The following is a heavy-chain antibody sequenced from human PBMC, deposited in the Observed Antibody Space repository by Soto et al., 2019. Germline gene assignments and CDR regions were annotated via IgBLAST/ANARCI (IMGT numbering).Heavy chain of an antibody. CDR3: ARGSITMDASIDY. D-gene: IGHD3-10*01. CDR2: IYYSGST. CDR1: GGSISSYY. Sequence: QVQLQESGPGLVKPSETLSLTCTVSGGSISSYYWSWIRQPPGKGLEWIGYIYYSGSTNYNPSLKRRVTISVDTSKNPFSLKLSSVTAADTAVYYCARGSITMDASIDYWGQGTLVTVSS. J-gene: IGHJ4*02. V-gene: IGHV4-59*01.